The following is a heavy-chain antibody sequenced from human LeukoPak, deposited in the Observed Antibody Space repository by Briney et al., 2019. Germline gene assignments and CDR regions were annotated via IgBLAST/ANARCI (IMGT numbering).Heavy chain of an antibody. CDR3: ARSHPFPEFDY. V-gene: IGHV4-59*01. CDR2: IYYSGST. D-gene: IGHD2/OR15-2a*01. Sequence: SETLSLTCTVSGGSICSYYWSWIRQPPGKGLEWIGYIYYSGSTNYNPSLKSRVTISVDTSKNQFSLKLSSVTAADTAVYYCARSHPFPEFDYWGQGTLVTVSS. CDR1: GGSICSYY. J-gene: IGHJ4*02.